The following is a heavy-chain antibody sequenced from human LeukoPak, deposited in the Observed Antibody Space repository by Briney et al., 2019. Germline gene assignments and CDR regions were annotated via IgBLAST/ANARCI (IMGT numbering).Heavy chain of an antibody. CDR3: GRGGPVAALDD. J-gene: IGHJ4*02. V-gene: IGHV3-74*01. CDR1: GFICSAYY. D-gene: IGHD6-6*01. CDR2: INGDGSIT. Sequence: AGTLRRSCEASGFICSAYYMHWIRQAPGKGLVWVSHINGDGSITNYADSVKGRFTISRDNAKNTLSLQMNSLRAEDTAVYYCGRGGPVAALDDWGQGTLVIVSS.